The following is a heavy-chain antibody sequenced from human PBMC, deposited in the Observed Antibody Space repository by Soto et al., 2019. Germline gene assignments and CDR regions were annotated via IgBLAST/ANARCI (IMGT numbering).Heavy chain of an antibody. Sequence: QVQLVESGGGVVQPGRSLRLSCAASGFTFSSYGMHWVRQAPGKGLEWVAVISYDGSNKYYADSVKGRFTISRDNSKNALYXQMHSLRAXXTAVYYCAXXXXXPLHYGDYLGLIAXXXXWGQXTLXXVXS. CDR1: GFTFSSYG. J-gene: IGHJ1*01. CDR2: ISYDGSNK. CDR3: AXXXXXPLHYGDYLGLIAXXXX. D-gene: IGHD4-17*01. V-gene: IGHV3-30*18.